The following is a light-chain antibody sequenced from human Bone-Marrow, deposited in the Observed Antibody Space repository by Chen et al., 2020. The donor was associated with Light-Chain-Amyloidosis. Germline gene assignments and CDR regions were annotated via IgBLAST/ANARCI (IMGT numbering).Light chain of an antibody. CDR2: RDS. CDR3: KSENSSGTYEVI. Sequence: SYELTQPPSVSVSPGQTARITCSGDDLPTTDAYRYQQKPGLAPVLVIHRDSERPSGISERFSGTTSWTTATLTRSGGQAEGEAEYHCKSENSSGTYEVIFGGGTKLTVL. J-gene: IGLJ2*01. V-gene: IGLV3-25*03. CDR1: DLPTTD.